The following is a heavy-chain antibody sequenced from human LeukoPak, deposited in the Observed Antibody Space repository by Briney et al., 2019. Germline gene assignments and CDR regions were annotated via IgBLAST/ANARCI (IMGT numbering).Heavy chain of an antibody. CDR3: ARDRAGTWDY. CDR2: INPSGGST. J-gene: IGHJ4*02. D-gene: IGHD6-19*01. CDR1: GYTFTSYY. Sequence: ASVKVSCKACGYTFTSYYMHWVGQAPGQGLEWMGIINPSGGSTSYAQKFQGRVTMTRDTSTSTVYMDLSTLRSEDTAVYYCARDRAGTWDYWGQGTLVTVSS. V-gene: IGHV1-46*01.